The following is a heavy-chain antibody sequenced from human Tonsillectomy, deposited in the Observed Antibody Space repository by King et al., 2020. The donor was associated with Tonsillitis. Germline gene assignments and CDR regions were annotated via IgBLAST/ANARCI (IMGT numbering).Heavy chain of an antibody. Sequence: VQLVESGGGVVQPGGSLRLSCAASGFTFKNNGMHWVRQAPGKGLEWVAFIRYDGSNKYYADSVKGRFTISRDNSNNTLYLQMNSLRAEDTAVYSCAKEGPSYYDILTGYPILDYWGQGTLVTVSS. D-gene: IGHD3-9*01. J-gene: IGHJ4*02. CDR2: IRYDGSNK. CDR3: AKEGPSYYDILTGYPILDY. V-gene: IGHV3-30*02. CDR1: GFTFKNNG.